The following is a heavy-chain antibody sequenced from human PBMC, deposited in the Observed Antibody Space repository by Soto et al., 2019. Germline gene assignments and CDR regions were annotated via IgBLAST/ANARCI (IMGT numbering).Heavy chain of an antibody. V-gene: IGHV1-8*01. CDR2: MNPNSGNT. J-gene: IGHJ4*02. Sequence: ASVKVSCKASGYTFTSYDINWVRQATGQGLEWMGWMNPNSGNTGYAQKFQGRVTMTRNTSISTAYMELSSLRSEDTAVYYCARGELNYDFWSGYYPRWGQGTLVTVSS. D-gene: IGHD3-3*01. CDR3: ARGELNYDFWSGYYPR. CDR1: GYTFTSYD.